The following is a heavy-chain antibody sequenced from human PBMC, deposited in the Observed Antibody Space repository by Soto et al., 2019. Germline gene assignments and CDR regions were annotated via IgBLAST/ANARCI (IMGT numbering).Heavy chain of an antibody. CDR1: GYTFTSYY. Sequence: ASVKVSCKASGYTFTSYYMHWVRQPPGQGLEWMGIINPSGGSTSYAQKFQGRVTMTRDTSTSTVYMELSSLRSEDTAVYYCARGGITMVRVVIIPGPIGMDVWGQATTGTVSS. V-gene: IGHV1-46*01. D-gene: IGHD3-10*01. CDR3: ARGGITMVRVVIIPGPIGMDV. J-gene: IGHJ6*02. CDR2: INPSGGST.